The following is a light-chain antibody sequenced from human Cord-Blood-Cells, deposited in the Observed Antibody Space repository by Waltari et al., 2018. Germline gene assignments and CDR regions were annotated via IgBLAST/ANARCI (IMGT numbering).Light chain of an antibody. CDR2: EGS. J-gene: IGLJ3*02. CDR3: CSDACSFWM. V-gene: IGLV2-23*01. Sequence: QSALTHPASVSGSPGQSITISCTGTSSDVGSYNLVSWYQQHPGKAPILMIYEGSKRRSGGSNRFCGPQSGKTATLAHSGLQAEGEADYDCCSDACSFWMVCGGTKLTVL. CDR1: SSDVGSYNL.